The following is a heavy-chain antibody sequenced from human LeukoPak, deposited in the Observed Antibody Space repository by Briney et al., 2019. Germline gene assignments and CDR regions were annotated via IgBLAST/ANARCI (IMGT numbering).Heavy chain of an antibody. J-gene: IGHJ4*02. CDR2: ISGSGGST. CDR1: GFTFSSYA. Sequence: GGSLRLSCAASGFTFSSYAMSWVRQAPGKGLEWVSAISGSGGSTYYADSVEGRFTISRDNSKNTLYLQMSSLRAEDTAVYYCAKDSRRWLQTQEYYFDYWGQGTLVTVSS. CDR3: AKDSRRWLQTQEYYFDY. D-gene: IGHD5-24*01. V-gene: IGHV3-23*01.